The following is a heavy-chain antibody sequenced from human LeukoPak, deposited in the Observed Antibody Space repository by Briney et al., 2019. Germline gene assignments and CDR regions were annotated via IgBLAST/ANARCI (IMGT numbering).Heavy chain of an antibody. CDR2: IYHSGST. J-gene: IGHJ4*02. D-gene: IGHD3-22*01. CDR1: GGSISSGGYS. CDR3: ASGRVYYYDSSGYPSYYFDY. V-gene: IGHV4-30-2*01. Sequence: PSETLSLTCTVSGGSISSGGYSWSWIRQPPGKGLEWIGYIYHSGSTYYNPSLKSRVTISVDRSKNQFSLKLSSVTAAETAVYYCASGRVYYYDSSGYPSYYFDYWGQGTLVTVSS.